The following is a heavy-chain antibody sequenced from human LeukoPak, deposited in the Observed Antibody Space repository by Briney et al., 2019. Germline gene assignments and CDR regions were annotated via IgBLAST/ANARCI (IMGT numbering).Heavy chain of an antibody. CDR2: INHSGST. D-gene: IGHD3-9*01. CDR1: GGSFSGYY. CDR3: ARFQAILTGKLSSYLDY. Sequence: SETLSLTCAVYGGSFSGYYWSWIRQPPGKGLEWIGEINHSGSTNYNPSLKSRVTISVDTSKNQFSLKLSSVTAADTAVYYCARFQAILTGKLSSYLDYRGQGNPVAVSS. J-gene: IGHJ4*01. V-gene: IGHV4-34*01.